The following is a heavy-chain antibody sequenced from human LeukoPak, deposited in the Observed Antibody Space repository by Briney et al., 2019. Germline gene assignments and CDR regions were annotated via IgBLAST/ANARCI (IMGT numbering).Heavy chain of an antibody. D-gene: IGHD4-17*01. J-gene: IGHJ4*02. Sequence: SETLSLTCAVYGGSFSDYYWTWIRQPPGKGLEWIGEIYHSGSTNYNPSLKSRVTISVDTSKNQFSLKLYSVTAADTAVYYCARGGDYGDYVFHYWGQGTLVTVSS. V-gene: IGHV4-34*01. CDR2: IYHSGST. CDR3: ARGGDYGDYVFHY. CDR1: GGSFSDYY.